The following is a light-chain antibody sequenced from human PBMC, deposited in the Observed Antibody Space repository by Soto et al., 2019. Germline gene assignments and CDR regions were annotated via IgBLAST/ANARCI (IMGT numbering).Light chain of an antibody. V-gene: IGKV3-15*01. CDR2: GAS. CDR1: QSVSLN. J-gene: IGKJ5*01. CDR3: QPYNDWPPIT. Sequence: ETLMTQSPATLSVSPGERVSLSCRASQSVSLNLAWYQQKPGQAPRLLIYGASTRATGIPDRFTGSGSGTQFTLSITNLQSVDFALYYCQPYNDWPPITFGQGTRLEIK.